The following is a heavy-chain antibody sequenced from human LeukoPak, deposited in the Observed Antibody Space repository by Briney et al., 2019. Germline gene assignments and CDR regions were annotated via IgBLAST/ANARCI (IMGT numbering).Heavy chain of an antibody. CDR1: GFTVSNNY. D-gene: IGHD6-6*01. V-gene: IGHV3-53*04. Sequence: PGGSLRLSCAASGFTVSNNYMSWVRQAPGKGLEWVSVIYSGGNTYYADSVKGRFTISRHNFMNTLYLQMNSLRTEDTAVYYCARGGGAARLFDYWGQGTLVTVSS. CDR2: IYSGGNT. J-gene: IGHJ4*02. CDR3: ARGGGAARLFDY.